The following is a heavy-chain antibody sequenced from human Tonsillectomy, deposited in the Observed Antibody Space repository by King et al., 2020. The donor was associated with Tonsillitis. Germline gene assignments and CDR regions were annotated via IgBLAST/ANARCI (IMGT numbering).Heavy chain of an antibody. CDR3: AKEGSEEYQIDSGYDGMDV. V-gene: IGHV3-23*04. CDR1: GFTFSSYA. Sequence: VQLVESGGGLVQPGGSLRLSCAASGFTFSSYAMSWVRQAPGKGLEWVSAISGSGGSTYYADSVKGRFTISRDNSKNTLYLQMNSLRAEDTAVYYCAKEGSEEYQIDSGYDGMDVWGQGTTVTVSS. CDR2: ISGSGGST. D-gene: IGHD2-2*01. J-gene: IGHJ6*02.